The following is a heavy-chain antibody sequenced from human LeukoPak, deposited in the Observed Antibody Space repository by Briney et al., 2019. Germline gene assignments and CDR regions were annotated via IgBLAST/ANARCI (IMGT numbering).Heavy chain of an antibody. CDR3: GY. D-gene: IGHD2-15*01. Sequence: GGSLRLSCAASGFTLSRYDMPWVRQATGKGLEWVSAIDTAGDTYYPGSVKGRFTISRENAKNFLYLQMSSLRVVITATPAVGYWGQGTLVTVSS. J-gene: IGHJ4*02. V-gene: IGHV3-13*01. CDR1: GFTLSRYD. CDR2: IDTAGDT.